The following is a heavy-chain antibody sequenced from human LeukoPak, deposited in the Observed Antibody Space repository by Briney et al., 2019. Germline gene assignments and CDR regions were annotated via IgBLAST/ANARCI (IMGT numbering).Heavy chain of an antibody. Sequence: PGGSLTLSCAASVFTFNRYWMSWVRQAPAKGLEWVSAISGSGCSTYYADSVKGRLTISRDNSKNTLYMQMNRLRAEDTAVYYCAKGDLVVPAAIPDYWGQGTLVTVSS. CDR1: VFTFNRYW. CDR2: ISGSGCST. J-gene: IGHJ4*02. V-gene: IGHV3-23*01. D-gene: IGHD2-2*01. CDR3: AKGDLVVPAAIPDY.